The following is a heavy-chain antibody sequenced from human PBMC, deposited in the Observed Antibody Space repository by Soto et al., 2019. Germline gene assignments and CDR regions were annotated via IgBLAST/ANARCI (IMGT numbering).Heavy chain of an antibody. D-gene: IGHD6-13*01. CDR2: IGSGSP. V-gene: IGHV3-23*01. Sequence: EVQLLESGGGLVQPGGSLRLSCAASGFTFSGYAMSWVRQAPGKGLEWVSAIGSGSPFYADSVKGRFTISRDNANSMLYLPMNSLRADDTAVYVCAHDLGSSWYHYNSFAPGGQGTLVTVSS. CDR1: GFTFSGYA. J-gene: IGHJ5*02. CDR3: AHDLGSSWYHYNSFAP.